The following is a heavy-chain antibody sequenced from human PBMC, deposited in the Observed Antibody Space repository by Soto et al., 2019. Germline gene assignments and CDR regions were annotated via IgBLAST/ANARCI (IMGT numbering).Heavy chain of an antibody. J-gene: IGHJ4*02. Sequence: QVQLVESGGGVVQPGRSLRLSCAASGFTFSTYAMHWVRQAPGKGLEWVAVISYDGSNKYYADSVKGRFTISRDNSKNTLYLQMYSLRAEDTAVYYCARAYSLYGSGYYPFDYWGQGTLVTVSS. V-gene: IGHV3-30-3*01. CDR1: GFTFSTYA. CDR2: ISYDGSNK. D-gene: IGHD3-22*01. CDR3: ARAYSLYGSGYYPFDY.